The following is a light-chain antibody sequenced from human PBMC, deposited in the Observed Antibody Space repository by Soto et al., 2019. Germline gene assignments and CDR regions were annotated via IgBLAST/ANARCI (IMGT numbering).Light chain of an antibody. CDR3: LQDYNYPWT. V-gene: IGKV1-6*01. CDR2: GAS. CDR1: QGIRND. Sequence: AIQMTQSPSSLSASVGDRVTITCRASQGIRNDLGWYQQKPGKAPKLLVYGASSLQSGVPSRFRGSGSGTDFTLTISSLQPEDFAPYYCLQDYNYPWTFGQGTKVEVK. J-gene: IGKJ1*01.